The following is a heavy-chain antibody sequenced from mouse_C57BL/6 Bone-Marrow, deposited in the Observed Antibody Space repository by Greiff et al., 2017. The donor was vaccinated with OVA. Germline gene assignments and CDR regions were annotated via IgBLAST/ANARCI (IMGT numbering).Heavy chain of an antibody. CDR2: IDPSDSYT. J-gene: IGHJ3*01. CDR3: ASAVFAY. V-gene: IGHV1-50*01. CDR1: GSTFTSYW. Sequence: QVQLQQPGAELVKPGASVKLSCKASGSTFTSYWMQWVKQRPGQGLEWIGEIDPSDSYTNYHQKFKGKATLTVDTSSSTAYMQLNSLTSEDSAVYYCASAVFAYWGQGTLVTVSA.